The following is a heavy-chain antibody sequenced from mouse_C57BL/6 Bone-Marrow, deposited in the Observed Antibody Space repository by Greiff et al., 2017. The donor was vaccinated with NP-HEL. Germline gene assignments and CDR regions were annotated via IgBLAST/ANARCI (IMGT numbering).Heavy chain of an antibody. CDR2: IDPEDGDT. CDR3: TTDVLLRFFDY. J-gene: IGHJ2*01. D-gene: IGHD1-1*01. V-gene: IGHV14-1*01. CDR1: RFNIKDYY. Sequence: EVQLQQSGAELVRPGASVKLSCTASRFNIKDYYMHWVKQRPEQGLEWIGRIDPEDGDTAYAPQFQGKATMTADTSSNTAYLQLSSLTSEDTAVYYCTTDVLLRFFDYWGQGTTLTVSS.